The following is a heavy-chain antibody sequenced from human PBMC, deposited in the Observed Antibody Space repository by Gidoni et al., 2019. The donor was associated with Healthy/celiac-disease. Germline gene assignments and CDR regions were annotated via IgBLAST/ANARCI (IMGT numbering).Heavy chain of an antibody. CDR1: GGSFSGYY. V-gene: IGHV4-34*01. Sequence: QVQLQQWGAGLLKPSETQSLTCAVYGGSFSGYYWSWIRQPPGKGLEWIGEINHSGSTNYNPSLKSRVTISVDTSKNQFSLKLSSVTAADTAVYYCASKDSLRDFDYWGQGTLVTVSS. J-gene: IGHJ4*02. D-gene: IGHD2-15*01. CDR2: INHSGST. CDR3: ASKDSLRDFDY.